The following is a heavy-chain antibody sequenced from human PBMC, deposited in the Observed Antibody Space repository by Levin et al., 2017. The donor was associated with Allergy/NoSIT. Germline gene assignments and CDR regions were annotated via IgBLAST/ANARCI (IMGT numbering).Heavy chain of an antibody. Sequence: PGGSLRLSCAASGFTFSSYSMNWVRQAPGKGLEWVSSISSSSSYIYYADSVKGRFTISRDNAKNSLYLQMNSLRAEDTAVYYCARGVSKDIVVVVAATHYPYFDYWGQGTLVTVSS. V-gene: IGHV3-21*01. D-gene: IGHD2-15*01. CDR2: ISSSSSYI. CDR1: GFTFSSYS. J-gene: IGHJ4*02. CDR3: ARGVSKDIVVVVAATHYPYFDY.